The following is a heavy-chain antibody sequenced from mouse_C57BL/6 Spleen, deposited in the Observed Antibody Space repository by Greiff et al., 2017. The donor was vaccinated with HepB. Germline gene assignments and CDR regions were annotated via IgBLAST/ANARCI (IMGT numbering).Heavy chain of an antibody. Sequence: QVQLQQSGAELVRPGASVTLSCKASGYTFTDYEMHWVKQTPVHGLEWIGAIDPETGGTAYNQKFKGKAILTADKSSSTAYMELRSLTSEDSAVYYCTREGYDYDGYWYFDVWGTGTTVTVSS. CDR3: TREGYDYDGYWYFDV. D-gene: IGHD2-4*01. CDR2: IDPETGGT. V-gene: IGHV1-15*01. J-gene: IGHJ1*03. CDR1: GYTFTDYE.